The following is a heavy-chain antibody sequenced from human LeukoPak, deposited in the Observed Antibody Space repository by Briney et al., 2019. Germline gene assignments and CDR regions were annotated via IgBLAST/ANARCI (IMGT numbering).Heavy chain of an antibody. CDR2: IWYDGSNK. V-gene: IGHV3-33*06. D-gene: IGHD3-22*01. CDR3: AKSGIYYYDSSGYSDY. CDR1: GFTFSSYG. J-gene: IGHJ4*02. Sequence: PGGSLRLSCAASGFTFSSYGMHWVRQAPGKGLEWVAVIWYDGSNKYYADSVKGRVTISRDNSKNTLYLQMNSLRAEDTAVYYCAKSGIYYYDSSGYSDYWGQGTLVTVSS.